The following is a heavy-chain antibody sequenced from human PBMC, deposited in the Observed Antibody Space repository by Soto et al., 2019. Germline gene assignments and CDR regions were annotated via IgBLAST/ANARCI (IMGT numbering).Heavy chain of an antibody. Sequence: PSETLSLTCTVSGGSISSSSYYWGWIRQPPGKGLEWIGSIYYSGSTYYNPSLKSRVTISVDTSKNQFSLKLSSVTAADTAVYYCAKEWQQLVQAYYYGMDVWGQGTTVTVSS. CDR1: GGSISSSSYY. CDR3: AKEWQQLVQAYYYGMDV. J-gene: IGHJ6*02. D-gene: IGHD6-13*01. CDR2: IYYSGST. V-gene: IGHV4-39*02.